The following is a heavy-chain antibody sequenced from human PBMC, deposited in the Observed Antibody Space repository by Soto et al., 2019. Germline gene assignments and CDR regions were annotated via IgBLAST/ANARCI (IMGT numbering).Heavy chain of an antibody. CDR2: ISGSGGST. J-gene: IGHJ6*02. CDR1: GFTFRSYA. Sequence: PGGSLRLSCAASGFTFRSYAMSWVRQAPGKGLEWVSAISGSGGSTYYADSVKGRFTISRDNSKNTLYLQMNSLRAEDTAVYYCAKSRYYDSGPMDVWGQGTTVTVSS. D-gene: IGHD3-22*01. CDR3: AKSRYYDSGPMDV. V-gene: IGHV3-23*01.